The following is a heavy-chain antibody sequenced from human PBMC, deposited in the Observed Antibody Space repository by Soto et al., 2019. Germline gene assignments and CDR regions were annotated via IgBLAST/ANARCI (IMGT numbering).Heavy chain of an antibody. D-gene: IGHD3-22*01. CDR1: GFTFNDYY. J-gene: IGHJ4*02. V-gene: IGHV3-7*01. CDR2: IKQDGSEK. CDR3: ARDGGYYYDSSGYYL. Sequence: VQLVESGGGLVKPGGSMRLSCAASGFTFNDYYMSWIRQAPGKGLEWVANIKQDGSEKYYVDSVKGRFTISRDNAKNSLYLQMNSLRAEDTAVYYCARDGGYYYDSSGYYLGGQGTLVTVSS.